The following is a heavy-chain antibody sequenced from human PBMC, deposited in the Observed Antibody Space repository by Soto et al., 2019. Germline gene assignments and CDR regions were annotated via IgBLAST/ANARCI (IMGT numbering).Heavy chain of an antibody. Sequence: PGESLKISCKGSGYSFTSYWIGWVRQMPGEGLEWMGIIYPGDSDTRYSPSFQGQVTISADKSISTAYLQWSSLKASDTAMYYCARSPPNRFLEWPNGYWYFDRWGRGTLVTVSS. J-gene: IGHJ2*01. CDR1: GYSFTSYW. CDR3: ARSPPNRFLEWPNGYWYFDR. CDR2: IYPGDSDT. V-gene: IGHV5-51*01. D-gene: IGHD3-3*01.